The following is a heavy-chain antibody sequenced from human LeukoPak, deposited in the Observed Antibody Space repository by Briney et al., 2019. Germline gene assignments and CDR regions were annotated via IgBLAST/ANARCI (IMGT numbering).Heavy chain of an antibody. J-gene: IGHJ6*02. CDR2: INHSGST. CDR3: ARVKGYCSSTSCYPLLRYYYGMDV. V-gene: IGHV4-34*01. Sequence: PSETLSLTCAVYGGSFSGYYWSWIRQPPGKGLEWIGEINHSGSTNYNPSLKSRVTISVDTSKNQFSLKLSSVTAADTAVYYCARVKGYCSSTSCYPLLRYYYGMDVWGQGTTVTVSS. D-gene: IGHD2-2*01. CDR1: GGSFSGYY.